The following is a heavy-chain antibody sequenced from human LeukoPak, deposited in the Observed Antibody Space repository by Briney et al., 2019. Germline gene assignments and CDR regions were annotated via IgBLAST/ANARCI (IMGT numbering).Heavy chain of an antibody. Sequence: GRSLRLSCAASGFTFSSYAMHWVRQAPGKGLEWVAVISYDGSNKYYADSVKGRFTIFRDNSKNTLYLQMNSLRAEDTAVYYCARESPIEGIASGQDAFDIWGQGTMVTVSS. D-gene: IGHD3-10*01. V-gene: IGHV3-30-3*01. CDR3: ARESPIEGIASGQDAFDI. J-gene: IGHJ3*02. CDR2: ISYDGSNK. CDR1: GFTFSSYA.